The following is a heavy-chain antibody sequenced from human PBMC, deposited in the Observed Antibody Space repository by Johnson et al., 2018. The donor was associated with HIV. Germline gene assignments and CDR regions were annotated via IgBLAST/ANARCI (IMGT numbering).Heavy chain of an antibody. Sequence: QVQLVESGGGVVQPGRSLRLSCAASGFTFSSYGMHCVRQAPGKGLEWVAVISYDGSNKYYADSVKGRFTISRDTSKNTLYLQMGSLRPEDMAVYYCARDAKRSTGSPDGTDAFDVWGQGTMVTVSS. J-gene: IGHJ3*01. CDR1: GFTFSSYG. CDR3: ARDAKRSTGSPDGTDAFDV. V-gene: IGHV3-30*03. D-gene: IGHD3-10*01. CDR2: ISYDGSNK.